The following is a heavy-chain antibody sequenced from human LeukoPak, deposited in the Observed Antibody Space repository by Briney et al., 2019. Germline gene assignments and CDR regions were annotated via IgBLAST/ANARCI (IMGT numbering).Heavy chain of an antibody. D-gene: IGHD5-24*01. CDR1: GFTFSNYW. CDR3: ARRDGYNLRGTYFYYLDV. J-gene: IGHJ6*03. CDR2: INQDGSEK. V-gene: IGHV3-7*01. Sequence: PGGSLRLSCGASGFTFSNYWMTWVRQAPGKGLEWVANINQDGSEKQYVDSVKGRFTISRDNAQNSLYLQMNSLRAEDAAVYFCARRDGYNLRGTYFYYLDVWGKGTRVTVSS.